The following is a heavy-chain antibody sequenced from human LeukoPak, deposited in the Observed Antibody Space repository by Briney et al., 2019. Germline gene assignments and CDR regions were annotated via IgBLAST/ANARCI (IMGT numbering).Heavy chain of an antibody. CDR3: ARAPVLRFLEWLGFDY. D-gene: IGHD3-3*01. J-gene: IGHJ4*02. V-gene: IGHV1-2*02. CDR1: GYTFTGYY. Sequence: ASVKVSCKASGYTFTGYYMHWVRQAPGQGLGGWGGINPNSGGTNYAQKFQGRVTMTRDTSISTAYMELSRLRSDDTAVYYCARAPVLRFLEWLGFDYWGQGTLVTVSS. CDR2: INPNSGGT.